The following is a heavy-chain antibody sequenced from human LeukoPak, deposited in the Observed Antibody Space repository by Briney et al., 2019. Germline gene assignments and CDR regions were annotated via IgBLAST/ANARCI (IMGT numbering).Heavy chain of an antibody. J-gene: IGHJ5*02. Sequence: GGSLRLSCAASGFTFDDYGMSWVRQAPGKGLEWVANINQDGSEKYYVDSVKGRFTISRDNAKNSLYLQMNSLRAEDTAMYYCARSPGVRRTLWAWDQGTLVTVSS. V-gene: IGHV3-7*01. CDR1: GFTFDDYG. D-gene: IGHD2-21*01. CDR3: ARSPGVRRTLWA. CDR2: INQDGSEK.